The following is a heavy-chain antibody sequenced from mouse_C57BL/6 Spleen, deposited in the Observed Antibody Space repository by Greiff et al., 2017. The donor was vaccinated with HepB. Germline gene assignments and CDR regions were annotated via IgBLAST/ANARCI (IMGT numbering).Heavy chain of an antibody. J-gene: IGHJ4*01. Sequence: EVNVVESGGGLVKPGGSLKLSCAASGFTFSDYGMHWVRQAPEKGLEWVAYISSGSSTIYYADTVKGRFTISRDNAKNTLFLQMTSLRSEDTAMYYCANMVTTGYYAMDYWGQGTSVTVSS. CDR2: ISSGSSTI. CDR1: GFTFSDYG. V-gene: IGHV5-17*01. D-gene: IGHD2-2*01. CDR3: ANMVTTGYYAMDY.